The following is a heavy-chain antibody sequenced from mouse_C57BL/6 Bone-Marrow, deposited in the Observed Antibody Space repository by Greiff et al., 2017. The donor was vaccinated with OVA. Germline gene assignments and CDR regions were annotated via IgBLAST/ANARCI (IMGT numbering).Heavy chain of an antibody. V-gene: IGHV1-82*01. Sequence: VQLQQSGPELVKPGASVKISCKASGYAFSSSWMNWVKQRPGKGLEWIGRIYPGDGDTNYNGKFKGKATLTADKSSSTAYMQLSSLTSEDSAVYFCARGVITTENYWGQGTTLTVSS. CDR3: ARGVITTENY. D-gene: IGHD1-1*01. CDR2: IYPGDGDT. CDR1: GYAFSSSW. J-gene: IGHJ2*01.